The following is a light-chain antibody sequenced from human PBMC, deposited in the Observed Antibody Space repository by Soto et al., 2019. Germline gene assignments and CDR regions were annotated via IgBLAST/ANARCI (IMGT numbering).Light chain of an antibody. CDR3: QHSYSTPLS. CDR1: QSLSSY. J-gene: IGKJ4*01. CDR2: TAS. Sequence: DIQLTQSPSSLSASVGDRVTITCRASQSLSSYLYWYQQKPGKAPNLLIYTASSLQSGVPSRFSGSGSGTDFTLTISSLQPEDCATYYCQHSYSTPLSFAGGTKVLIK. V-gene: IGKV1-39*01.